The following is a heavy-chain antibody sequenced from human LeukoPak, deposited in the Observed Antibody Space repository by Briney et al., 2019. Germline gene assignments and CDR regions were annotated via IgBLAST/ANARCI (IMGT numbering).Heavy chain of an antibody. V-gene: IGHV3-48*03. CDR2: ISSSGSTI. D-gene: IGHD6-13*01. CDR1: GFTFSSYE. Sequence: AGGSLRLSCAASGFTFSSYEMNWVRQAPGKGLEWVSYISSSGSTIYYADSMKGRFTISRDNAKNSLYLQMNSLRAEDTAVYFCARATGYDATFDYWGQGTLVTVSS. J-gene: IGHJ4*02. CDR3: ARATGYDATFDY.